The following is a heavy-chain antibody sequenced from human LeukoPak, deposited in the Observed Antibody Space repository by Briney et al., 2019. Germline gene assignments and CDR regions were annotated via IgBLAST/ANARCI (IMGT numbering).Heavy chain of an antibody. Sequence: GGSLRLSCAAPGFIFSSYAMSWVRQAPGKGLEWVSPICGSGDTTYYADSVKGRFTISRDNSKNTLYLQMNSLRAEDTAVYYCAKDSAYNSRWYSSFDHWGQGTLVTVSS. D-gene: IGHD6-13*01. CDR3: AKDSAYNSRWYSSFDH. V-gene: IGHV3-23*01. J-gene: IGHJ4*02. CDR1: GFIFSSYA. CDR2: ICGSGDTT.